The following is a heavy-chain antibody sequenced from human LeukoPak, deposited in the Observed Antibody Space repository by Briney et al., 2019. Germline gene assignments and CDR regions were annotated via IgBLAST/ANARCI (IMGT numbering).Heavy chain of an antibody. V-gene: IGHV1-69*13. D-gene: IGHD3-10*01. CDR1: GDTFSSYA. CDR3: ARGQVPHRITMVRGFDY. CDR2: IIPIFGTA. J-gene: IGHJ4*02. Sequence: RASVNVSCKASGDTFSSYAISWVRQAPGQGLEWMGWIIPIFGTANYAQKFQGRVTITADESTSTAYMELSSLRSEDTAVYYCARGQVPHRITMVRGFDYWGQGTLVTVSS.